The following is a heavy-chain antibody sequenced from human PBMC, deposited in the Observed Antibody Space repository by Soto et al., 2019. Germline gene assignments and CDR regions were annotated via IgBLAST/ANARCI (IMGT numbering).Heavy chain of an antibody. CDR1: GYSLTSYW. D-gene: IGHD2-2*01. Sequence: GESLKISCKGFGYSLTSYWIGWVRQMPGKGLEWMGIIYPGDSDTRYSPSFRGQVTISADKSISTAYLQWSSLKASDTAIYYCARRRVEVAGTVYYYYGMDVWGQGTTVTVSS. J-gene: IGHJ6*02. CDR2: IYPGDSDT. V-gene: IGHV5-51*01. CDR3: ARRRVEVAGTVYYYYGMDV.